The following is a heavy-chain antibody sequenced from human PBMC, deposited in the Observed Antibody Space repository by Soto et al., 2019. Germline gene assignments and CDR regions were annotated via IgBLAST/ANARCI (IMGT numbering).Heavy chain of an antibody. CDR3: ARQRPMTYYYYGMDV. J-gene: IGHJ6*02. Sequence: SETLSLTCTVSGGSLSSSSYYWGWIRQPPGKGLEWIGSIYYSGSTYYNPSLKSRATISVDTSKKQFSLKLSSVTAADTAVYYCARQRPMTYYYYGMDVWGQGTTVTVSS. D-gene: IGHD3-22*01. V-gene: IGHV4-39*01. CDR2: IYYSGST. CDR1: GGSLSSSSYY.